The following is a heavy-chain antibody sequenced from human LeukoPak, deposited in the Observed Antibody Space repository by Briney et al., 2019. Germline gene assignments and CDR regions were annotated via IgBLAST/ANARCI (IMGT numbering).Heavy chain of an antibody. Sequence: PSETLSLTCTVSGGSISSYCWSWIRQPPGKGLEWIGYIYYSGSTSYNPSLKSRVTISVDTSKNQFSLKLSSVTAADTAVYYCARLGSSSRFYYYYGMDVWGQGTTVTVSS. J-gene: IGHJ6*02. CDR1: GGSISSYC. CDR2: IYYSGST. D-gene: IGHD6-6*01. CDR3: ARLGSSSRFYYYYGMDV. V-gene: IGHV4-59*08.